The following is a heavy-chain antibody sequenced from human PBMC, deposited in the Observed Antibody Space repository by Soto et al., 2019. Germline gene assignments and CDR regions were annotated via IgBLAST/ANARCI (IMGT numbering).Heavy chain of an antibody. CDR1: GFTFSSYA. Sequence: QVQLVESGGGVVQPGRSLRLSCAASGFTFSSYAMHWVRQAPAKGLEWVAVISYDGSNQYYADSVKGRFTISRDNSKNTLYLQMNSLRAEDTAVYYCARDLGRPAVPAATIYFYYYGMDVWGQGTTVTVSS. CDR3: ARDLGRPAVPAATIYFYYYGMDV. V-gene: IGHV3-30-3*01. J-gene: IGHJ6*02. CDR2: ISYDGSNQ. D-gene: IGHD2-2*01.